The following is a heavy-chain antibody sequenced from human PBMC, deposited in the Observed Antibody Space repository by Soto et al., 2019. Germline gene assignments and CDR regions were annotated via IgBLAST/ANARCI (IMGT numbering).Heavy chain of an antibody. CDR3: ARILAGPYYFFAMDV. J-gene: IGHJ6*02. D-gene: IGHD2-21*01. CDR2: INWDGDE. Sequence: GPTLVNPTQTLTLTCTFSGFSLSTTGTCVTWIRQPPGKALEWLARINWDGDEYYSRSLKTRLTISKDTSRNQVVLTMTNMDPVDTATYYCARILAGPYYFFAMDVWGQGTTVTVSS. V-gene: IGHV2-70*11. CDR1: GFSLSTTGTC.